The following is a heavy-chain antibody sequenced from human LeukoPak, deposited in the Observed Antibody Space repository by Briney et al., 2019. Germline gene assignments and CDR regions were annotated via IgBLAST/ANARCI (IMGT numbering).Heavy chain of an antibody. CDR1: GGSFRRYA. D-gene: IGHD1-1*01. V-gene: IGHV1-69*06. Sequence: SVTVSCKASGGSFRRYAFAWVRQAPGQGLEWMGGIMPVLDTGSYAQGFQGRVTITADRSTSTAYMELRSLRPGDTALYYCAARDNGNDLLSYHAMDVWGNGTTVTVSS. CDR2: IMPVLDTG. J-gene: IGHJ6*04. CDR3: AARDNGNDLLSYHAMDV.